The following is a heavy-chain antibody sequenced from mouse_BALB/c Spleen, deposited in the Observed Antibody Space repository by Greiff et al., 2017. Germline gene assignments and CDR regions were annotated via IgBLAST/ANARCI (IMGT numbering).Heavy chain of an antibody. CDR2: ISDGGSYT. Sequence: EVMLVESGGGLVKPGGSLKLSCAASGFTFSDYYMYWVRQTPEKRLEWVATISDGGSYTYYPDSVKGRFTISRDNAKNNLYLQMSSLKSEDTAMYYCAREDWYYFDYWGQGTTLTVSS. D-gene: IGHD4-1*01. CDR1: GFTFSDYY. CDR3: AREDWYYFDY. V-gene: IGHV5-4*02. J-gene: IGHJ2*01.